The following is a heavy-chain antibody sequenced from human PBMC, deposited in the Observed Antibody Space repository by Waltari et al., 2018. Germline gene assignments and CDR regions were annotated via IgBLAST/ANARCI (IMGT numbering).Heavy chain of an antibody. CDR1: GASISSGGYS. J-gene: IGHJ5*02. V-gene: IGHV4-30-2*01. CDR2: IFHSGSA. CDR3: ARGGLDYWSTSRISWFEP. D-gene: IGHD3-3*01. Sequence: QLQLQESGSGLVKPSQTLSLTCAVSGASISSGGYSWSWIRQPPGKGLEYIGHIFHSGSAYDTPSRQGRVTISLDRSKNQFSLGLRSLTAADTAVYYCARGGLDYWSTSRISWFEPWGQGTLVTVSA.